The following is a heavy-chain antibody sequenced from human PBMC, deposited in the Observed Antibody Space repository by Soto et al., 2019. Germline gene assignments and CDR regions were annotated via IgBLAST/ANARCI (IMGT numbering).Heavy chain of an antibody. J-gene: IGHJ6*03. D-gene: IGHD6-13*01. CDR1: GGSISPYY. CDR3: ARKGAAASYAHYYMDV. CDR2: VYYSGNT. Sequence: QFQLQESGPGLVKSSETLSLTCTVSGGSISPYYWSWIRQPPGKGLEWIRYVYYSGNTNYNPSLEIRFTISADTSRNRFSLNLTSATAADTAVYYCARKGAAASYAHYYMDVWGRGTAVTVSS. V-gene: IGHV4-59*01.